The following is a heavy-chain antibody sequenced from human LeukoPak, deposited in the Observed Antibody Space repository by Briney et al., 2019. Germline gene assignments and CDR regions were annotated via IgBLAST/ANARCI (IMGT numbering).Heavy chain of an antibody. J-gene: IGHJ4*02. Sequence: GGSLRLSCAASGFTFSSYGMHWVRQAPGKGLEWVAFIRCDGSNKYYADSVKGRFTISRDNSKNTLYLQMNSLRAEDTAVYYCAKAGRDYWGQGTLVTVSS. CDR1: GFTFSSYG. CDR2: IRCDGSNK. CDR3: AKAGRDY. V-gene: IGHV3-30*02.